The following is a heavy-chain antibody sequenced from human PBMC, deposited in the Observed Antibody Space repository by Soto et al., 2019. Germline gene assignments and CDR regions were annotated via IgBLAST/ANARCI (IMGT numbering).Heavy chain of an antibody. D-gene: IGHD3-9*01. Sequence: GASVKVSFKASGYTFTSYDINWVRQATGQGLEWMGWMNPNSGNTGYAQKFQGRVTMTRNTSISTAYMELSSLRSEDTAVYYCARGLRGYYDILTGYYAYYYYYMDVWGKGTTVTVSS. J-gene: IGHJ6*03. CDR3: ARGLRGYYDILTGYYAYYYYYMDV. CDR1: GYTFTSYD. V-gene: IGHV1-8*01. CDR2: MNPNSGNT.